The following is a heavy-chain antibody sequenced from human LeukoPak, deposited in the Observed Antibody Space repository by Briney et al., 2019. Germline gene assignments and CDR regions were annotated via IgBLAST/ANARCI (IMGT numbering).Heavy chain of an antibody. Sequence: ASVKVACKASGYSLSSNGISWARQAPGQGLEWMGWISDYSGKTKYAQNFQGRVTMTTDTSTNTAYMELRSLRSDDTAVYYCAREGATDYYFDYWGQGTLVTVSS. CDR2: ISDYSGKT. CDR3: AREGATDYYFDY. V-gene: IGHV1-18*01. D-gene: IGHD4-4*01. CDR1: GYSLSSNG. J-gene: IGHJ4*02.